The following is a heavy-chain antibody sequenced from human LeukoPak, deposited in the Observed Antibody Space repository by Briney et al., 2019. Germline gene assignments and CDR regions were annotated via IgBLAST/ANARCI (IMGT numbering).Heavy chain of an antibody. CDR3: ARDASIGDYYGSGSYYGVSRGAYFDY. CDR2: INWNSGSI. Sequence: PGGSLRLSCAASGFTFDDYAMHWVRQTPGSGLEWVSSINWNSGSIGYADSVKGRFTISRDNAKNSLHLQMNSLRVEDTALYYCARDASIGDYYGSGSYYGVSRGAYFDYWGQGTLVTVSS. CDR1: GFTFDDYA. D-gene: IGHD3-10*01. J-gene: IGHJ4*02. V-gene: IGHV3-9*01.